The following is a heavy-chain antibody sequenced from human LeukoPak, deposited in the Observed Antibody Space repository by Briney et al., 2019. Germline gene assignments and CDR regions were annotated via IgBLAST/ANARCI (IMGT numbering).Heavy chain of an antibody. Sequence: GGSLRLSCAASGFTFDDYAMHWVRQAPGKGLEWVSGISWNRGSIGYADSVKGRFTISRGNAKNSLYLQMNSLRAEDTALYYCAKDGLGEGVVVVAGSTGSYGMGVWGQGTTVTVSS. CDR2: ISWNRGSI. V-gene: IGHV3-9*01. J-gene: IGHJ6*02. D-gene: IGHD2-15*01. CDR1: GFTFDDYA. CDR3: AKDGLGEGVVVVAGSTGSYGMGV.